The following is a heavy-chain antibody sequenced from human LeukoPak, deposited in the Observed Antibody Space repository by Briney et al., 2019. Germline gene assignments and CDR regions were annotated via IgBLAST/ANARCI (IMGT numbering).Heavy chain of an antibody. V-gene: IGHV3-48*03. CDR1: GFTFSSYE. CDR3: ARDFTSRYPDYYYYMDV. Sequence: PGGSLRLSCAASGFTFSSYERNWVRQAPGKGLGWVSYISSSGSTIYYADSVKGRFTISRDNAKNSLYLQMNSLRAEDTAVYYCARDFTSRYPDYYYYMDVWGKGTTVTISS. D-gene: IGHD3-16*01. J-gene: IGHJ6*03. CDR2: ISSSGSTI.